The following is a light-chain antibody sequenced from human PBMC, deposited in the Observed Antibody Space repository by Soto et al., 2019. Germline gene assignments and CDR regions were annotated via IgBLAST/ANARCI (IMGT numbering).Light chain of an antibody. J-gene: IGKJ1*01. CDR1: YDISSS. Sequence: DIQLTQSPSFLSASVEDRVTISCRASYDISSSLAWYQQEPGKPPKLLIYHASTLVSGVPSRFTGSGSGTEFTLAISGLQPDDFATYFCHQYATYSFGQGTKVEIQ. CDR2: HAS. V-gene: IGKV1-9*01. CDR3: HQYATYS.